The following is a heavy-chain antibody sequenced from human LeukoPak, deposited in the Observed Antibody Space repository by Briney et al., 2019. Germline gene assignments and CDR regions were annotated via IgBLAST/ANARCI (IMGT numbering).Heavy chain of an antibody. CDR3: AKGPGAYGFDP. CDR2: ISGSGGST. J-gene: IGHJ5*02. CDR1: GFTFSSYA. Sequence: RGSLRLSCAASGFTFSSYAMSRVRQAPGKGLEWVSAISGSGGSTYYADSVKGRFTISRDNSKNTLYLQMNSLRAEDTAVYYCAKGPGAYGFDPWGQGTLVTVSS. V-gene: IGHV3-23*01. D-gene: IGHD2-21*01.